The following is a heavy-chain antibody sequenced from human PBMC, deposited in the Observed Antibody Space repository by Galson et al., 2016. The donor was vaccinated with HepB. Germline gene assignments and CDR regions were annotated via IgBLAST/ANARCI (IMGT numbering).Heavy chain of an antibody. J-gene: IGHJ3*02. CDR1: GFSLSTSGVG. CDR2: FYWNDHK. Sequence: PALVKPPQTLTLTCAFSGFSLSTSGVGVGWIRQPQGKALEWLAPFYWNDHKRYTPSLHISLTTTKDTPKKQVVLTMTNMDPVDTATYFCALTGSYQASDGFDIWGQGTMVTVSS. D-gene: IGHD1-26*01. CDR3: ALTGSYQASDGFDI. V-gene: IGHV2-5*01.